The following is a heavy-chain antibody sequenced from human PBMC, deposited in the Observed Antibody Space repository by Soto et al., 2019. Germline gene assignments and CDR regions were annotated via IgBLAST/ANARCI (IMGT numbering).Heavy chain of an antibody. V-gene: IGHV3-9*01. CDR1: GFTFDDYA. J-gene: IGHJ6*03. D-gene: IGHD4-17*01. Sequence: GGSLRLSCAASGFTFDDYAMHWVRQAPGKGLEWVSGISWNSGSIGYADSVKGRFTISRDNAKNSLYLQMNSLRAEDTALYYCAKGSGYGDYEVYYYYMDVWGKGTTVTVSS. CDR2: ISWNSGSI. CDR3: AKGSGYGDYEVYYYYMDV.